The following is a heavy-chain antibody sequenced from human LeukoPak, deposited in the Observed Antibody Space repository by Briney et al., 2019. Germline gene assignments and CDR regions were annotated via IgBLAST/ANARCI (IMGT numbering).Heavy chain of an antibody. CDR3: AKDLTRIAAAGATNWFDP. D-gene: IGHD6-13*01. CDR2: ISGSGGST. Sequence: GSLRLSCAASGFTFSSYAMSWVRQAPGKGLEWVSAISGSGGSTYYADSVKGRFTISRDNSKNTLYLQMNSLRAEDTAVYYCAKDLTRIAAAGATNWFDPWGQGTLVTVSS. V-gene: IGHV3-23*01. CDR1: GFTFSSYA. J-gene: IGHJ5*02.